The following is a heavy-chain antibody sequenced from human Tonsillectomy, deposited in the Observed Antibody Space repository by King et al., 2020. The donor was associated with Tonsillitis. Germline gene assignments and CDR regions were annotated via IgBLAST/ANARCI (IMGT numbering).Heavy chain of an antibody. D-gene: IGHD3-10*01. CDR3: ARAGRGDAFDI. J-gene: IGHJ3*02. CDR2: VWTAGDA. CDR1: GFTFRMCD. Sequence: VQLVESGGGLVQPGGSLRLACAASGFTFRMCDMHWVRQATGKGLEWVSVVWTAGDAYYPGSGKGRFTISSENAKNSLYLQMNSLRAGDTAVYYCARAGRGDAFDIWGQGTMVTVSS. V-gene: IGHV3-13*04.